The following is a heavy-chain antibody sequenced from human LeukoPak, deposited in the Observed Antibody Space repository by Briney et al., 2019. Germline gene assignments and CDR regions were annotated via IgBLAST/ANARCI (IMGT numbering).Heavy chain of an antibody. D-gene: IGHD2/OR15-2a*01. CDR2: IYASGST. CDR1: GGSISNYY. CDR3: ARDFYGDDGHHPFDY. V-gene: IGHV4-4*07. J-gene: IGHJ4*02. Sequence: SETLSLTCSVSGGSISNYYWNWLRQPAGRGLEWIGRIYASGSTNYNPSLKSRVTISMDKSKNHFSLNLKSVTAADTAFYYCARDFYGDDGHHPFDYWGQGIQVTVSS.